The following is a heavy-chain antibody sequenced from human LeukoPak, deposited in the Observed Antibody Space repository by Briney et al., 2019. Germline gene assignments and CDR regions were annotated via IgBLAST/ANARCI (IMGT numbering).Heavy chain of an antibody. Sequence: GGSLRLSCAASGFTFSSYSMNWVRQAPGKGLEWVSYISSSSSTIYYADSVKGRFTIFRDNAKNSLYLQMNSLRAEDTAVYYCARDGGDYGDYWGQGILVTVSS. V-gene: IGHV3-48*01. CDR3: ARDGGDYGDY. J-gene: IGHJ4*02. CDR1: GFTFSSYS. D-gene: IGHD3-3*01. CDR2: ISSSSSTI.